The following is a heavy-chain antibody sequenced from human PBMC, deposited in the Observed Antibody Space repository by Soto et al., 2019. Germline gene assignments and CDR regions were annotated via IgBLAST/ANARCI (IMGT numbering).Heavy chain of an antibody. Sequence: SVKVSCKASGYTFTGYYMHWVRQAPGQGLEWMGWINPNSGGTNYAQKFQGWVTMTRDTSISTAYMELSRLRSDDTAVYYCARDLGSGPYYYYGMDVWGQGTTVTVSS. CDR3: ARDLGSGPYYYYGMDV. CDR2: INPNSGGT. V-gene: IGHV1-2*04. CDR1: GYTFTGYY. J-gene: IGHJ6*02. D-gene: IGHD2-15*01.